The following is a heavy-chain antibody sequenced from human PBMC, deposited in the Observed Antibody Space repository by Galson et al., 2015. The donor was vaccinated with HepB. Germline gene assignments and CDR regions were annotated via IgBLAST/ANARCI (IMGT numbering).Heavy chain of an antibody. CDR1: GGSITTTTYY. CDR2: ISYSGST. Sequence: ETLSLTCTVSGGSITTTTYYWGWIRQPPGKGLEWIGSISYSGSTYYNPSLKSRVTISRDTSKNQFFLKLTSVTAADTAVYYCASLTTMTWGIDVWGQGTTVTVSS. D-gene: IGHD4-17*01. CDR3: ASLTTMTWGIDV. J-gene: IGHJ6*02. V-gene: IGHV4-39*01.